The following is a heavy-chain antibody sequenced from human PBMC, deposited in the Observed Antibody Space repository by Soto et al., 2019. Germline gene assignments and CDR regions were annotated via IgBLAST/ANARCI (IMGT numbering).Heavy chain of an antibody. CDR2: IYYTDTA. Sequence: PSETLSLPCTVSGGSLSRYYWSWIRQPPGKGLEWIGYIYYTDTANYNPSLSSRVTISEDTSKNQFSLKLSSVTAADTAVYYCARGYYDSSGYRLDPWGQGTPVTVSS. CDR1: GGSLSRYY. CDR3: ARGYYDSSGYRLDP. D-gene: IGHD3-22*01. J-gene: IGHJ5*02. V-gene: IGHV4-59*01.